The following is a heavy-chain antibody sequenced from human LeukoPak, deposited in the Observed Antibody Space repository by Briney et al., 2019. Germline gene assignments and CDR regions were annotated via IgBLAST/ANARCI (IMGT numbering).Heavy chain of an antibody. V-gene: IGHV1-3*01. CDR2: INAGNGNT. CDR1: GYTFTGYY. J-gene: IGHJ4*02. Sequence: ASVKVSCKASGYTFTGYYMHWVRQAPGQGLEWMGWINAGNGNTKYSQKFQGRVTITRDTSASTAYMELSSLRSEDTAVYYCARSITMVRGPPSYLGYWGQGTLVTVSS. D-gene: IGHD3-10*01. CDR3: ARSITMVRGPPSYLGY.